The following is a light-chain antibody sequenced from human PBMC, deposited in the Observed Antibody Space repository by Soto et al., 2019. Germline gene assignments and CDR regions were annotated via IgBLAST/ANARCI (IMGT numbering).Light chain of an antibody. V-gene: IGKV1-5*03. J-gene: IGKJ2*01. CDR3: QLYNAFQYS. CDR1: QNIGSW. Sequence: DIQMTQSPSTLSASVGDGVTITCRASQNIGSWLAWYQQKPGEAPKLLISKATNLQSGVPSRFSGSGSGTDFSLPISSQQPVDSATYFCQLYNAFQYSFGPGTKLDI. CDR2: KAT.